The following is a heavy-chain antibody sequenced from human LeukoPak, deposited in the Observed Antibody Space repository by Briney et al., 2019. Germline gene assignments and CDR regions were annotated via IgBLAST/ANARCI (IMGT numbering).Heavy chain of an antibody. CDR2: ISGSGGST. Sequence: PGGSLRLSCAASGFTFYSYAMSWVRQAPGKGLEWVSVISGSGGSTDYADSVKGRFTISRDNSKNTLYLQMNSLRAEDTAVYYCAKEIAAAGHYWGQGTLVTVSS. V-gene: IGHV3-23*01. CDR3: AKEIAAAGHY. D-gene: IGHD6-13*01. J-gene: IGHJ4*02. CDR1: GFTFYSYA.